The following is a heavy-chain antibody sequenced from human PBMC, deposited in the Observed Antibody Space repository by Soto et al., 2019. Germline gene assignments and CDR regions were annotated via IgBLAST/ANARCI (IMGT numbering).Heavy chain of an antibody. J-gene: IGHJ5*02. CDR1: GCSISSYY. CDR3: ARMARYYDSPFDP. V-gene: IGHV4-59*08. D-gene: IGHD3-3*01. CDR2: IYYSGST. Sequence: PSETLSLTCTVSGCSISSYYWSWIRQPPGKGLEWIGYIYYSGSTNYNPSLKSRVTISVDTSKNQFSLKLSSVTAADTAVYYCARMARYYDSPFDPWGQGTLVTVSS.